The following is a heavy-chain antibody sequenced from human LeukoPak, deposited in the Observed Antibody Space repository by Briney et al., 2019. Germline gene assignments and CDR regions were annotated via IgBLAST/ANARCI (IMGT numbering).Heavy chain of an antibody. CDR2: VDPEDGET. D-gene: IGHD3-22*01. J-gene: IGHJ3*02. CDR3: ATAYYYDSSGYYRRGAFDI. V-gene: IGHV1-69-2*01. Sequence: ASVKVSCKVSGYAFTDYYMHWAQQAPGKGLEWMGLVDPEDGETIYAEKFQGRVTITADTSTDTAYMELSSLRSEDTAVYYCATAYYYDSSGYYRRGAFDIWGQGTMVTVSS. CDR1: GYAFTDYY.